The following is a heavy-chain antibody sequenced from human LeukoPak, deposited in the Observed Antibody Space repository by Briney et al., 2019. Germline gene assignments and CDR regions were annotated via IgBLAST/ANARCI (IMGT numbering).Heavy chain of an antibody. D-gene: IGHD1-26*01. J-gene: IGHJ3*02. Sequence: PGGSLRLSCAASGLTFSNYGLNWVRQAPGKGLEWVSGISGSGARRDYADSVKGRFTISRDNAKNTLYLQMNSLRAEDTAVYHCAKGSREWEVLDAFDIWGQGTMVTVSS. V-gene: IGHV3-23*01. CDR3: AKGSREWEVLDAFDI. CDR2: ISGSGARR. CDR1: GLTFSNYG.